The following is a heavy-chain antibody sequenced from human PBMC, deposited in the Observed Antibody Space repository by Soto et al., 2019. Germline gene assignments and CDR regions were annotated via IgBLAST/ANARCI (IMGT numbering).Heavy chain of an antibody. Sequence: GGSLRLSCAASGFTFSDSAIHWVRQASGKGLEWVGRIGGKAKNYATTYASSLKGRFTISRDDSKNTAYLQMNSLKTEDTAVYYCTEVTTGGENAWIDYWGQGTQVTVSS. CDR3: TEVTTGGENAWIDY. CDR2: IGGKAKNYAT. V-gene: IGHV3-73*01. J-gene: IGHJ4*02. CDR1: GFTFSDSA. D-gene: IGHD1-1*01.